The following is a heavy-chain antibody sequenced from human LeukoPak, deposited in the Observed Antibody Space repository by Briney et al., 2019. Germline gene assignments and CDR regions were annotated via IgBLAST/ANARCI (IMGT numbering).Heavy chain of an antibody. CDR1: GFTFDDYA. V-gene: IGHV3-43*02. Sequence: GGSLRLSCAASGFTFDDYAMYWVRQAPGKGLEWVSLISGDGGSTYYADSVKGRFTISRDNSKNSLYLQMNSLRTEDTALYYCAKGGLWNIRTEGAFDIWGQGTMVTVSS. CDR3: AKGGLWNIRTEGAFDI. CDR2: ISGDGGST. D-gene: IGHD1/OR15-1a*01. J-gene: IGHJ3*02.